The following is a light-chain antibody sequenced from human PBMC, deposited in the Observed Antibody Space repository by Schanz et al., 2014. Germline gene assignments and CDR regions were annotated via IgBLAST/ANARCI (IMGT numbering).Light chain of an antibody. CDR1: QSVSNN. CDR2: GAS. Sequence: DIVMTQSPVTLSVSPGERATLSCRASQSVSNNLAWYQQKPGQPPRLLIFGASTRATGIPARFSGSGSGTDFTLTISSLEPEDFAVYFCQQRSNWPPLTFGGGTKVAIK. J-gene: IGKJ4*01. CDR3: QQRSNWPPLT. V-gene: IGKV3-11*01.